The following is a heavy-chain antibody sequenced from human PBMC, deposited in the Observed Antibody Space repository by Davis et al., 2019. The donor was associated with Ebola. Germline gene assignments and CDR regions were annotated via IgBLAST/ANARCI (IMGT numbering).Heavy chain of an antibody. D-gene: IGHD4-17*01. CDR2: ISGSGGST. Sequence: GESLKISCTDSVITFSSYAMTWVRQAPGKGLEWVSAISGSGGSTYYADSVKGRFTISRDNSKKTLYLQMNSLRAEDTAVYYCAKDRTTVTHYWYFDLWGRGTLVTVSS. CDR3: AKDRTTVTHYWYFDL. CDR1: VITFSSYA. V-gene: IGHV3-23*01. J-gene: IGHJ2*01.